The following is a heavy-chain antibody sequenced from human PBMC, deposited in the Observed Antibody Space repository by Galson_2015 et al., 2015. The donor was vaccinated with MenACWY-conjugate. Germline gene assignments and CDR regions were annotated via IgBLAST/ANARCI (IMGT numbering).Heavy chain of an antibody. J-gene: IGHJ4*02. D-gene: IGHD1-26*01. Sequence: SLRLSCAASGFPFSSFAMNWVRQAPGKGLQWVSAISGGGDDTYYADSVKGRFTISRDNSKNTLVLQMNSLRAEDTAIYYCVMVFALGDLLNNFDYWGQGTLVTVSS. CDR1: GFPFSSFA. CDR2: ISGGGDDT. CDR3: VMVFALGDLLNNFDY. V-gene: IGHV3-23*01.